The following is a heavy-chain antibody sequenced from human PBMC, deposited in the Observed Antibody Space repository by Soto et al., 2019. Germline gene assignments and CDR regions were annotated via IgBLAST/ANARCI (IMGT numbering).Heavy chain of an antibody. J-gene: IGHJ4*02. CDR3: ARLVGVDGWDSSGWTVIGYYFDY. CDR1: GGSISSSSYY. D-gene: IGHD6-19*01. V-gene: IGHV4-39*01. Sequence: QLQLQESGPGLVKPSETLSLTCTVSGGSISSSSYYWGWIRQPPGKGLEWIGSIYYSGSTYYNPSLKSRVTISVDTSKNQFSLKLSSVTAADTAVYYCARLVGVDGWDSSGWTVIGYYFDYWGQGTLVTVSS. CDR2: IYYSGST.